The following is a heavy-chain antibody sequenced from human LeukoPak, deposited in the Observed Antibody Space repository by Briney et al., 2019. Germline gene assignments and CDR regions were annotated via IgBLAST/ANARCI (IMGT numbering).Heavy chain of an antibody. J-gene: IGHJ4*02. CDR3: ATIKRGSTYGYFDF. V-gene: IGHV4-59*11. CDR2: MFDTVST. D-gene: IGHD5-18*01. CDR1: GASTASHY. Sequence: SETLSLTCTISGASTASHYWTWLRQPPGKELEWIAYMFDTVSTKSNPSLKSRLTLSVDTSKKQLSLRLSSVTAADTAVYYCATIKRGSTYGYFDFWGQGIKVTVSS.